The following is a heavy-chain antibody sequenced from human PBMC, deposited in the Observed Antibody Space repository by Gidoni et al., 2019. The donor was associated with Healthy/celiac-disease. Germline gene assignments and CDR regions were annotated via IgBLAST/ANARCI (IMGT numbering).Heavy chain of an antibody. J-gene: IGHJ4*02. CDR3: AKDYDRVEYYFDY. V-gene: IGHV3-23*01. Sequence: RDNSKNTLYLQMNSLRAEDTAVYYCAKDYDRVEYYFDYWGQGTLVTVSS. D-gene: IGHD3-3*01.